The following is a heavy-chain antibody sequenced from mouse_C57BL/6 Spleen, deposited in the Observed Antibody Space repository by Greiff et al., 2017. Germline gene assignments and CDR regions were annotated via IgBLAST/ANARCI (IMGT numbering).Heavy chain of an antibody. V-gene: IGHV1-9*01. Sequence: VKVVESGAELMKPGASVKLSCKATGYTFTGYWIEWVKQRPGHGLEWIGEILPGSGSTNYNEKFKGKATFTADTSSNTAYMQLSSLTTEDSAIYYCATSNWDDVYYAMDYWGQGTSVTVSS. J-gene: IGHJ4*01. CDR1: GYTFTGYW. CDR3: ATSNWDDVYYAMDY. CDR2: ILPGSGST. D-gene: IGHD4-1*01.